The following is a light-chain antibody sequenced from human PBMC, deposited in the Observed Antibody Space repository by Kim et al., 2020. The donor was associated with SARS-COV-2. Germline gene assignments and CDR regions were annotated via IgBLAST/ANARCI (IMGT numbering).Light chain of an antibody. CDR1: IRDVNAHNY. V-gene: IGLV2-14*04. CDR3: SSYTTSSTWL. CDR2: GVN. Sequence: GQAITITCTGTIRDVNAHNYVAWYQQDPGKAPKLMIYGVNKRPSGVSSRFSGSKSGSTASLTISGLKDEDEAVYYCSSYTTSSTWLFGGGTQLTVL. J-gene: IGLJ3*02.